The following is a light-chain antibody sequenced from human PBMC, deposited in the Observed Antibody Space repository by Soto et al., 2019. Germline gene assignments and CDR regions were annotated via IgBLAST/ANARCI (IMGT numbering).Light chain of an antibody. CDR3: QQYNSSPWT. CDR1: QTVSTW. CDR2: DAS. Sequence: DIQMTQSPSTLSASVGDRVTMTCRASQTVSTWLAWYQQKPGKAPKLLISDASSLESGVPLRVSGSGSGTEFTLTISGLQPDDSATYYCQQYNSSPWTVGQGTKVEI. J-gene: IGKJ1*01. V-gene: IGKV1-5*01.